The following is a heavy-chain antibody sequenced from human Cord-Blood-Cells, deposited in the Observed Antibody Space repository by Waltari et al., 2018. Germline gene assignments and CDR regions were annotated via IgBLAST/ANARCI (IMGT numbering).Heavy chain of an antibody. CDR1: GCAFSSYD. V-gene: IGHV1-69*01. CDR3: ARGPPANYAILTGCFDY. CDR2: IIPIFGTA. D-gene: IGHD3-9*01. Sequence: QVQLVQAGAVVKKPGSAGKVPCKASGCAFSSYDMRWVGQAPGPGLEGLGGIIPIFGTANYAQKFQGRVTITADESTSTAYMELSSLRSEDTAVYYCARGPPANYAILTGCFDYWGQGTLVTVSS. J-gene: IGHJ4*02.